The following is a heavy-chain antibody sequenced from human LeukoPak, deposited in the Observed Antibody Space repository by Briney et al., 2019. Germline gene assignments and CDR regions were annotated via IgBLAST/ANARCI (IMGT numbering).Heavy chain of an antibody. CDR3: ARVGQQLGFDY. D-gene: IGHD6-13*01. J-gene: IGHJ4*02. CDR1: GGTFSSYA. Sequence: SVKVSCKASGGTFSSYAISWVRQAPGQGLEWMGRIIPILGIANYAQKFQGRVTITADKSTSTAYMELSSLRSEDTAVYYCARVGQQLGFDYWGQGTLVTAPS. CDR2: IIPILGIA. V-gene: IGHV1-69*04.